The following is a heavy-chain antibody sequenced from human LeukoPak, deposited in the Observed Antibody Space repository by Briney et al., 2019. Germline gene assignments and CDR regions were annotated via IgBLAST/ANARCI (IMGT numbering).Heavy chain of an antibody. CDR1: GYTFTSYG. CDR3: ARGSGSYVLANLWFDP. Sequence: GASVKVSCKASGYTFTSYGISWVRQAPGQGLEWMGWISAYNGNTNYAQKLQGRVTMTTDTSTSTAYMELRSLRSDDTAVYYCARGSGSYVLANLWFDPWGQGTLVTVSS. CDR2: ISAYNGNT. V-gene: IGHV1-18*01. D-gene: IGHD1-26*01. J-gene: IGHJ5*02.